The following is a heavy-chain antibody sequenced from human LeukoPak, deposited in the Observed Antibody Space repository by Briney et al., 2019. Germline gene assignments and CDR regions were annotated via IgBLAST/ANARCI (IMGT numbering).Heavy chain of an antibody. J-gene: IGHJ4*02. Sequence: ASVKVSCKASGYTFTSYYMHWVRQAPGQGLEWMGIINPSGGTTSYAQKFQGRVTMTRDTSTSTVYMELSSLRAEDTAVYYCARMHCGGDCYGSPIDYWGQGTLVTVFS. V-gene: IGHV1-46*01. D-gene: IGHD2-21*02. CDR3: ARMHCGGDCYGSPIDY. CDR2: INPSGGTT. CDR1: GYTFTSYY.